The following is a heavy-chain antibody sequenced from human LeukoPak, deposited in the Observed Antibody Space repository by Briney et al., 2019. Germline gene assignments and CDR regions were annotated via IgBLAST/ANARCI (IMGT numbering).Heavy chain of an antibody. V-gene: IGHV1-24*01. CDR2: FDPEDGET. D-gene: IGHD3-10*02. J-gene: IGHJ4*02. Sequence: GASVKVSCKVSGYTLTELSMHWVRQAPGKGLEWMGGFDPEDGETIYAQKFQGRVTMTEDTSTDTAYMELSSLRSEDTAVYYCATDLGDLLWSGRYYYWGQGTLVTVSS. CDR1: GYTLTELS. CDR3: ATDLGDLLWSGRYYY.